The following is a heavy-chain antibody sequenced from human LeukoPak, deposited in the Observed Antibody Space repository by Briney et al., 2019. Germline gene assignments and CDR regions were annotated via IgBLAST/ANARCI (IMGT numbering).Heavy chain of an antibody. Sequence: PGGSLRLSCAGSGFTFNNYAMSWVRQVPGKRLESVSGISTGGTTFIADSVKGRFSISRDNSKNTLYFQMKSLRVEDTAVYYCVKGSTSYANWHFDLWGRGTLVTVSS. CDR1: GFTFNNYA. J-gene: IGHJ2*01. CDR3: VKGSTSYANWHFDL. D-gene: IGHD2-2*01. V-gene: IGHV3-23*01. CDR2: ISTGGTT.